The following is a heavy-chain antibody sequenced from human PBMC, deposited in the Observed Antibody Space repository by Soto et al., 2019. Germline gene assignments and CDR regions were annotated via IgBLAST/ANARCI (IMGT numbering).Heavy chain of an antibody. V-gene: IGHV4-31*03. D-gene: IGHD6-6*01. CDR2: IYYSGST. J-gene: IGHJ5*02. Sequence: QVQLQESGPGLVKPSQTLSLTCTVSGCSISSGCYYWSWIRQHPGKGLEWIGYIYYSGSTYYNPSLKSRVTISVDTSKNQFSLKLSSVTAADTAVYYCAREKGIAARPAVSWFDPWGQGTLVTVYS. CDR1: GCSISSGCYY. CDR3: AREKGIAARPAVSWFDP.